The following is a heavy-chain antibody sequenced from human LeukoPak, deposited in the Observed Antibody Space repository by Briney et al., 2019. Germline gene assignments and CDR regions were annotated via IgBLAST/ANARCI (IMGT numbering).Heavy chain of an antibody. J-gene: IGHJ4*02. D-gene: IGHD4-23*01. Sequence: GASVKVSCKASGYTFTGYYMHWVRQAPGQGLEWMGWINPNSGGTNYAQKSQGRVTMTRDTSISTAYMELSGLRSDDTAVYYCARVIKGSTVAPKNYFDYWGQGTLVTVSS. CDR2: INPNSGGT. V-gene: IGHV1-2*02. CDR1: GYTFTGYY. CDR3: ARVIKGSTVAPKNYFDY.